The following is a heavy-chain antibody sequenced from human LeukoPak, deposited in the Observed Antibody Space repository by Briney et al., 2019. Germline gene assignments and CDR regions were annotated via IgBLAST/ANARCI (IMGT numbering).Heavy chain of an antibody. Sequence: GGSLRLSCAASGFTFSSYAMSWVRQAPGKGLGWVSAISGSGGSTYYADSVKGRFTISRDNSKNTLYLQMNSLRAEDTALYYCAKDFYYDSSGYPNPLDYWGQGTLVTVSS. J-gene: IGHJ4*02. CDR2: ISGSGGST. V-gene: IGHV3-23*01. D-gene: IGHD3-22*01. CDR3: AKDFYYDSSGYPNPLDY. CDR1: GFTFSSYA.